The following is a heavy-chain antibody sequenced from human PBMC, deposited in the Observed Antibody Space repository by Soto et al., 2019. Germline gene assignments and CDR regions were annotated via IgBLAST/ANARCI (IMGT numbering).Heavy chain of an antibody. J-gene: IGHJ2*01. CDR1: GFNFTYNA. D-gene: IGHD3-9*01. Sequence: QEQLVESGEGVVRPGKSLRLSCEASGFNFTYNAMHWVRQAPGKGLEWVAVISFNGRKKFYARSVKGRFTISRDNSKNTLYLQINNLRPGDTAVYYCARDWLRRDDILTPSWNFNLWGQGTLVTAS. CDR2: ISFNGRKK. CDR3: ARDWLRRDDILTPSWNFNL. V-gene: IGHV3-30*04.